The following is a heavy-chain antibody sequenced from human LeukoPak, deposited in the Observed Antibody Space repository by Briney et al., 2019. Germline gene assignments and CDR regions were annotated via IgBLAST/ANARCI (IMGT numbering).Heavy chain of an antibody. D-gene: IGHD3/OR15-3a*01. V-gene: IGHV3-30*02. J-gene: IGHJ4*02. Sequence: GGSLRLSCAASGFTFSNYGIHWVRQAPGKGLEWVAFIRYDGSDKYYADSVKGRFTISRDNSKNTLSLQTNSLRPEDTAAYYCAKGRDYYFDYWRQGTLVTVSS. CDR3: AKGRDYYFDY. CDR2: IRYDGSDK. CDR1: GFTFSNYG.